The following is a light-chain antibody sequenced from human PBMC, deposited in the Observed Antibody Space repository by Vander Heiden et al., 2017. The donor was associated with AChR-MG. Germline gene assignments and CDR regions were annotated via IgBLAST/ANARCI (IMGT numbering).Light chain of an antibody. CDR3: KQARQWPIT. CDR2: LAF. J-gene: IGKJ5*01. V-gene: IGKV2-28*01. Sequence: DIVMTQSPISLPVTPGEPASISCRSSQSLLNRNVYNYLDWYLQKPGQSPKLLIYLAFNRASGIPDRFRGSGSGTDFTLNISSVETEDSGVYYCKQARQWPITFGEGTRLEIK. CDR1: QSLLNRNVYNY.